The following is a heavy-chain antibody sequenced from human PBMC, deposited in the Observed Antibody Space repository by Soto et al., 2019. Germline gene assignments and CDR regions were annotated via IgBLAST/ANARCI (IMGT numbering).Heavy chain of an antibody. Sequence: SETLSLTCAVSGGSISSGGYSWSWIRQPPGKGLEWIGYIYHSGSTYYNPSLKSRVTISVDRSKNQFSLKLSSVTAADTAVYYCARGSRGYDRFAGASGSRNWYFDLWGRGTLVTVSS. CDR1: GGSISSGGYS. D-gene: IGHD3-10*01. V-gene: IGHV4-30-2*01. CDR3: ARGSRGYDRFAGASGSRNWYFDL. CDR2: IYHSGST. J-gene: IGHJ2*01.